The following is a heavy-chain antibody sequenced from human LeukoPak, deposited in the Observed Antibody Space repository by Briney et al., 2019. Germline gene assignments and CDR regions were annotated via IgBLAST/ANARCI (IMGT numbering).Heavy chain of an antibody. CDR2: MRHDGSNK. J-gene: IGHJ4*02. D-gene: IGHD1-26*01. CDR1: GFTFSYYG. Sequence: GGSLRLSCAASGFTFSYYGMHWVRQAPGKGLEWVAFMRHDGSNKYYADSVKGRFTISRDTFKNTLYLQMSSLRGEDTAIYYCAKEVFSGSYPFGYWGQGTLVTVSA. V-gene: IGHV3-30*02. CDR3: AKEVFSGSYPFGY.